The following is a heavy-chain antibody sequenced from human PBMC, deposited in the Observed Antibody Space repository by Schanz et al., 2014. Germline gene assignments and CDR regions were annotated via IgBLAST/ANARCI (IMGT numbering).Heavy chain of an antibody. CDR1: GFTFSSYS. D-gene: IGHD5-12*01. J-gene: IGHJ5*02. V-gene: IGHV3-30*02. CDR3: ANVDGVSNSSFS. CDR2: IELDGIKK. Sequence: QVQLVESGGGVVQPGGSLRLSCAASGFTFSSYSMHWVRQAPGKGLDWVAFIELDGIKKFYADSVKGRFTIARDNSKNTLYLQMNSLKPDDAGVYYCANVDGVSNSSFSWGRGTLVTVSS.